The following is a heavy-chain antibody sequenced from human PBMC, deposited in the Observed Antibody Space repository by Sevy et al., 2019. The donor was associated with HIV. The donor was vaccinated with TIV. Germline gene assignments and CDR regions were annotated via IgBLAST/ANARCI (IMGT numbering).Heavy chain of an antibody. D-gene: IGHD5-18*01. CDR2: IKEDGSAD. CDR3: ARDSPGYGAYDY. V-gene: IGHV3-7*01. J-gene: IGHJ4*02. CDR1: GFTFSGYW. Sequence: GGSLRLSCAASGFTFSGYWLTWVRQAPGKGLEWVANIKEDGSADYYLDSVKGRFTISRDTAKNSLFLQLNSLRVEDTAMYYCARDSPGYGAYDYLGQGTLVTVSS.